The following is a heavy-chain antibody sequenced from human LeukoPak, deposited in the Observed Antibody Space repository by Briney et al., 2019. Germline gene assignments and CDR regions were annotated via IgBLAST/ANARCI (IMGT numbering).Heavy chain of an antibody. CDR2: IIPIFGTA. CDR3: ARVLNRLLWFGELEYYYMDV. Sequence: ASVKVSCKASGGTFSSYAISWVRQAPGQGLEWMGGIIPIFGTANYSQKFQGRVTITADKSTSTAYMELSSLRSEDTAVYYCARVLNRLLWFGELEYYYMDVWGKGTTVTVSS. V-gene: IGHV1-69*06. J-gene: IGHJ6*03. CDR1: GGTFSSYA. D-gene: IGHD3-10*01.